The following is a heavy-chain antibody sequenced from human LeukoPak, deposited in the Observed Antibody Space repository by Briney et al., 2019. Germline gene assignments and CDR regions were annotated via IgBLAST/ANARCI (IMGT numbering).Heavy chain of an antibody. CDR1: GFTFSDYY. V-gene: IGHV3-11*06. J-gene: IGHJ3*02. CDR3: ARLRNDAFDI. CDR2: ISSSSSYT. D-gene: IGHD1-14*01. Sequence: GGSLRLSCAASGFTFSDYYMSWIRQAPGKGLEGVSYISSSSSYTNYADSVKGRFTISRDNAKNSLYLQMNSLRAEDTAVYYCARLRNDAFDIWGQGTMVTVSS.